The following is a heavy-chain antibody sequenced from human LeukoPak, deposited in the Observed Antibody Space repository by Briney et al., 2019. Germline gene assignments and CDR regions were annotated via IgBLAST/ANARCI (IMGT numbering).Heavy chain of an antibody. CDR3: ARDIHAFDI. J-gene: IGHJ3*02. D-gene: IGHD2-21*01. V-gene: IGHV3-33*01. CDR1: GFTFGNYA. CDR2: VWSDEINK. Sequence: PGGSLRLSCAASGFTFGNYAMNWVRQAPGKGLEWVAVVWSDEINKYYADSVRGRFTISRDNSKNTLYLQMNSLRAEDTAVYYCARDIHAFDIWGQGTMVTVSS.